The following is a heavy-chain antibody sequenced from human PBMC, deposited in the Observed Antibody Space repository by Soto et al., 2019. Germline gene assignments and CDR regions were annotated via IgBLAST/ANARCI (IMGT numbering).Heavy chain of an antibody. V-gene: IGHV4-4*07. CDR3: VARLAASGPNWLDP. CDR2: IFANGHT. J-gene: IGHJ5*02. CDR1: GGSISEKY. D-gene: IGHD6-13*01. Sequence: SETLSLTCIVSGGSISEKYWNWVRQPPGKGLEWIGLIFANGHTDYNPSLKSRVTMSVDASKNQFSLRLTSMTAADTAVYYCVARLAASGPNWLDPWGRGTLVTVSS.